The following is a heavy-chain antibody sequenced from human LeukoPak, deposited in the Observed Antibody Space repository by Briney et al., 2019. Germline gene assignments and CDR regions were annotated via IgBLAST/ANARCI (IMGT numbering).Heavy chain of an antibody. CDR2: ISGSGGST. CDR3: AKDRLHGGSCYLCAFDI. CDR1: GFTFSSYA. V-gene: IGHV3-23*01. D-gene: IGHD2-15*01. Sequence: GGSLRLSCAASGFTFSSYAMSWVGQAPGKGLEWVAAISGSGGSTYYADSVKGRFTISRDTSKTTLYLQMNSLRAEDTAVYYCAKDRLHGGSCYLCAFDIWGQGTMVTVSS. J-gene: IGHJ3*02.